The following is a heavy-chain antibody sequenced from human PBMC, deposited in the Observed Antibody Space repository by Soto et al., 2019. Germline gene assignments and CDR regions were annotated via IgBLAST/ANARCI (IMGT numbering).Heavy chain of an antibody. Sequence: QVQLVESGGGVVQPGRSLRLSCAASGFTFSSYAMHWVRQAPGKGLEWVAVISYDGSNKYYADSVKGRFTNSRDNSKNTLCLQIDRLRAEHTAVYYCARDSSPRLGDYYYVMDVWGQETTVTVSS. J-gene: IGHJ6*02. CDR2: ISYDGSNK. CDR1: GFTFSSYA. V-gene: IGHV3-30-3*01. CDR3: ARDSSPRLGDYYYVMDV. D-gene: IGHD6-6*01.